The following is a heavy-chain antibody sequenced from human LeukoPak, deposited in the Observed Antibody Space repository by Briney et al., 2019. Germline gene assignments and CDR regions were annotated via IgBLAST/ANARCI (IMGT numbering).Heavy chain of an antibody. CDR3: ARTVYDFRSGYYFDY. Sequence: GGSLRLSCAASGFTFSSYWMSWVRQAPGKGLEWVANIKQDGSEKYYVDSVKGRFTISRDNAKNSLYLQMNSLRAEDTAVYYCARTVYDFRSGYYFDYWGQGTLVTVSS. D-gene: IGHD3-3*01. V-gene: IGHV3-7*01. CDR1: GFTFSSYW. CDR2: IKQDGSEK. J-gene: IGHJ4*02.